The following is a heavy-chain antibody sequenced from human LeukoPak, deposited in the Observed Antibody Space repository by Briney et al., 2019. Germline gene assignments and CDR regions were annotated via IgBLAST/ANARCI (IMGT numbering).Heavy chain of an antibody. V-gene: IGHV3-48*03. CDR3: AAVDVDTAFP. CDR1: GFTFSNHD. Sequence: PGGSLRLSCATSGFTFSNHDMNWVRQAPGKGLEWVSYISRTGSTIYYADSVKGRFTISRDNSKNTLHLQMNSLRAEDTAVYYCAAVDVDTAFPWGQGTLVTVSS. J-gene: IGHJ5*02. CDR2: ISRTGSTI. D-gene: IGHD5-18*01.